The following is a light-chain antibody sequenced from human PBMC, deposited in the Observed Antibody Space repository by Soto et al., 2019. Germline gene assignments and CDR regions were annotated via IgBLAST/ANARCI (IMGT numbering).Light chain of an antibody. V-gene: IGKV3-20*01. CDR3: QHRAGWPPALT. J-gene: IGKJ4*01. CDR1: QSVSSSY. Sequence: ENVLTQSPGTLSLTQGERATLSCRASQSVSSSYLAWYQQKPGQAPRLLIYGASSRATGIPDRFSGSGSGTDFTLTISRLEPEDFAVYFCQHRAGWPPALTFGGGT. CDR2: GAS.